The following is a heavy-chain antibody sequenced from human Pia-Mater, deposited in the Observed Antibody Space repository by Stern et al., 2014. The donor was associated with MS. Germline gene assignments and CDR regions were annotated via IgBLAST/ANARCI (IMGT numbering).Heavy chain of an antibody. V-gene: IGHV1-69*01. D-gene: IGHD3-9*01. CDR2: TIPIFGTT. J-gene: IGHJ6*02. CDR3: ARDGRHTDNYGLDV. Sequence: QVQLGQSGAEVKKPGASVKVSCKASGGTFNVYAINWLRQAPGQGLEWMGGTIPIFGTTNSAQKFQGRVTIAAAESTRTSSMQLSSLRYDDTAVYYWARDGRHTDNYGLDVWGQGTTVTVSS. CDR1: GGTFNVYA.